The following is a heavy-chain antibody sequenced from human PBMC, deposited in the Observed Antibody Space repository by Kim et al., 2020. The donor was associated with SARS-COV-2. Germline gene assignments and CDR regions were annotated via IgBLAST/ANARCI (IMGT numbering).Heavy chain of an antibody. V-gene: IGHV7-4-1*02. CDR3: ARGGTYYPYYFDY. Sequence: ASVKVSCKASGYTFTNYPMNWVRQAPGQGLELMGWINTNTGNPTYAQDFTGRFVFSLDTSVNTAYLQISSLKAEDNAVYYCARGGTYYPYYFDYWGQGTL. CDR1: GYTFTNYP. CDR2: INTNTGNP. J-gene: IGHJ4*02. D-gene: IGHD1-26*01.